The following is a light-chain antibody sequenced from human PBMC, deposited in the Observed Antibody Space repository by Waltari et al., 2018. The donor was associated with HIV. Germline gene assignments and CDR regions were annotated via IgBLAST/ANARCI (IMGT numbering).Light chain of an antibody. CDR1: RSNIGTNT. Sequence: QSVLTQPPSASGTPGQRVTISCSGTRSNIGTNTVNWYQIIPGTAPKLLIYNDNQRPSGVPDRFSGSRSGTSASLAISGLQSEDEAYYYCAAWDDRLDGQGVFGGGTTLTVL. CDR3: AAWDDRLDGQGV. CDR2: NDN. V-gene: IGLV1-44*01. J-gene: IGLJ3*02.